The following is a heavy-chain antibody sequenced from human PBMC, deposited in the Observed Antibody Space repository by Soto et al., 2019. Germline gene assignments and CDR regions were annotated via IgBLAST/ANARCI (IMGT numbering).Heavy chain of an antibody. D-gene: IGHD4-17*01. CDR1: GGTFSSYA. V-gene: IGHV1-69*13. CDR2: IIPIFGTA. CDR3: ARGRRTTVTFRIGAFDI. Sequence: ASVKVSCKASGGTFSSYAISWVRQAPGQGLEWMGGIIPIFGTANYAQKFQGRVTITADESTSTAYMELSSLRSEDTAVYYCARGRRTTVTFRIGAFDIWGQGTMVTVSS. J-gene: IGHJ3*02.